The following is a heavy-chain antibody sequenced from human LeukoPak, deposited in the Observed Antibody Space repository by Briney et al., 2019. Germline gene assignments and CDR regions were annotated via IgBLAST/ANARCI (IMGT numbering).Heavy chain of an antibody. CDR3: ARAGYYDSSGYTNFDY. J-gene: IGHJ4*02. D-gene: IGHD3-22*01. CDR1: GYIFTSYG. CDR2: ISAYNGNT. V-gene: IGHV1-18*01. Sequence: ASVKVSCKASGYIFTSYGISWVRQAPGQGLEWMGWISAYNGNTNYAQKLQGRVTMTTDISTSTAYMELRSLRSDDTAVYYCARAGYYDSSGYTNFDYWGRGTLVTVSS.